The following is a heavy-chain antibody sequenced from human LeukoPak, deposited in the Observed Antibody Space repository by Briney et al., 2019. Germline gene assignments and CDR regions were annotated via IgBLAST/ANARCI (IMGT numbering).Heavy chain of an antibody. CDR3: AREDGGSWYGYFQH. D-gene: IGHD6-13*01. Sequence: GGSLSLPSAASGFTARSNYMSWVRHAPGKGLEWGSFIYSGASTYYADSVKGRFTISRDNSKNKLYLQMNSLRAEDTAVYYCAREDGGSWYGYFQHWGQGTLVPVPS. CDR2: IYSGAST. V-gene: IGHV3-53*01. J-gene: IGHJ1*01. CDR1: GFTARSNY.